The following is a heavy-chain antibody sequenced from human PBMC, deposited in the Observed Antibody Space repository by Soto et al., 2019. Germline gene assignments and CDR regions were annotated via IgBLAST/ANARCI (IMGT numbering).Heavy chain of an antibody. J-gene: IGHJ4*02. CDR2: ISSSSNYI. CDR1: GFTFSSYW. CDR3: ARGYTQFDY. Sequence: PGGSLRLSCAASGFTFSSYWMSWVRQAPGKGLEWVSSISSSSNYIYYADSVKGRFTISRDNAKSFLYLQMDSLRAEDTAVYYCARGYTQFDYCGQGTLVTVSS. V-gene: IGHV3-21*06. D-gene: IGHD5-18*01.